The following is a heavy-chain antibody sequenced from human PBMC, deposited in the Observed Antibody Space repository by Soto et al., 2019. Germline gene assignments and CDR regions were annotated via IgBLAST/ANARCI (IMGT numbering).Heavy chain of an antibody. Sequence: SETLSLTCTVSGGSISSYYWSWIRQPPGKGLEWIGYIYYSGSTNYNPSLKSRVTISVDTSKNQFSLKLSSVTAADTAVYYCASHIGNCFDPWGQGTLVTVSS. CDR2: IYYSGST. J-gene: IGHJ5*02. CDR3: ASHIGNCFDP. V-gene: IGHV4-59*01. CDR1: GGSISSYY. D-gene: IGHD2-21*01.